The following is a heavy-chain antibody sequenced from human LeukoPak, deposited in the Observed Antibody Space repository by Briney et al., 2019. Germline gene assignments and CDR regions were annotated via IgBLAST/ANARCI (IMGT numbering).Heavy chain of an antibody. Sequence: PGGSLRLSCAASGFTVSSNYMSWVRQAPGKGLEWVSVIYSGGSTYYADSVKGRFTISRDNSKNTLYLQMNSLRAEDTAVYYCARDQGYVDTAPRVSHYGMDVWGQGTTVTVSS. CDR2: IYSGGST. J-gene: IGHJ6*02. D-gene: IGHD5-18*01. CDR1: GFTVSSNY. CDR3: ARDQGYVDTAPRVSHYGMDV. V-gene: IGHV3-53*05.